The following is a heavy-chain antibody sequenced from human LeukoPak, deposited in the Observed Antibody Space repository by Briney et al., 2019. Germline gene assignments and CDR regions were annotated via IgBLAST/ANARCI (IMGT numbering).Heavy chain of an antibody. V-gene: IGHV4-59*01. CDR2: IYYSGST. CDR3: ARGGGDSSSSQDFDY. CDR1: GDSISDDY. J-gene: IGHJ4*02. Sequence: SETLSLTCTVSGDSISDDYYTWMRQPPGKGLEWIGYIYYSGSTNYNPSLKSRVTISVDTSKNQFSLKLSSVTAADTAVYYCARGGGDSSSSQDFDYWGQGTLVTVSS. D-gene: IGHD6-13*01.